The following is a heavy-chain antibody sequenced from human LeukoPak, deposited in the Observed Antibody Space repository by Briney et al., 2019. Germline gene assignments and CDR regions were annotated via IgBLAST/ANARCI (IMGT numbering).Heavy chain of an antibody. D-gene: IGHD6-6*01. CDR2: IYTSGRT. CDR1: GGSISSYY. V-gene: IGHV4-4*09. Sequence: SETLSLTCTVSGGSISSYYWSWIRQPPGKGLEWIGYIYTSGRTNYNPSLKSRVTISVDTSKNQFSLKLSSVTAADTAVYYCARHKGSSDDFDYWGQGTLVTVSS. CDR3: ARHKGSSDDFDY. J-gene: IGHJ4*02.